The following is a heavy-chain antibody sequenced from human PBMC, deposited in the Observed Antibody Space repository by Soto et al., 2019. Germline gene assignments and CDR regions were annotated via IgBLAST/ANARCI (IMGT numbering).Heavy chain of an antibody. J-gene: IGHJ4*02. CDR2: IYWDDDK. CDR3: AHRAGLQGNWDGGYFDF. V-gene: IGHV2-5*02. CDR1: GFSLSSCGVG. Sequence: QITLKESGPTRVKPTQTLTLACTFSGFSLSSCGVGVGWIRQPPGQALEQLALIYWDDDKHYRPSLKSRLTITKDTSKNQVVLTMTNLDPVDTATYYCAHRAGLQGNWDGGYFDFWGQGALVTVSS. D-gene: IGHD1-1*01.